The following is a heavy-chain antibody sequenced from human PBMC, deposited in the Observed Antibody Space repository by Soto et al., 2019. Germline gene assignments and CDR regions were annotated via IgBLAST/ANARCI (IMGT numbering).Heavy chain of an antibody. CDR2: ISAYNGNT. Sequence: QVQLVQSGAEVKKPGASVKVSCKTSGYTFTSYGISWVRQAPGQRLEWMGWISAYNGNTNYAQKLQGRVTMTTDTSTGTAYVELRSLRSDDLAVYYCARVDHGGNSRGDYWGQGTLVTVSS. D-gene: IGHD2-21*02. V-gene: IGHV1-18*03. CDR1: GYTFTSYG. J-gene: IGHJ4*02. CDR3: ARVDHGGNSRGDY.